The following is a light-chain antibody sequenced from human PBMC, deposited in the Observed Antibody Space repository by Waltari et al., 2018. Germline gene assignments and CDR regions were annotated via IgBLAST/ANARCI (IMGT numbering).Light chain of an antibody. J-gene: IGLJ1*01. CDR3: NSRDSSGNHYV. CDR1: TLRSYY. V-gene: IGLV3-19*01. Sequence: SSELTQDPAVSVALGQTVRITSQRGTLRSYYASWYQQKPGQAPVLVIYGKNNRPSGIPDRFSGSSSGNTASLTITGAQAEDEADYYCNSRDSSGNHYVFGTGTKVTVL. CDR2: GKN.